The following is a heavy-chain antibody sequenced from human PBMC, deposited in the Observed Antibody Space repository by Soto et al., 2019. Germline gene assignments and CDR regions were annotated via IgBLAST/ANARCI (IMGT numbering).Heavy chain of an antibody. CDR1: GFKFSDYV. CDR3: TKVLRNFDWDSYFDL. V-gene: IGHV3-23*01. CDR2: ISGSGVST. Sequence: EVQLLESGGGLVQPGGSLRLSCAASGFKFSDYVMNWVRQAPGKGLEWVSAISGSGVSTYYADSVKGRFTISRDNSKNTLFLQMNSLRAEDTAIYYWTKVLRNFDWDSYFDLWGRGTLVTVSS. J-gene: IGHJ2*01. D-gene: IGHD3-9*01.